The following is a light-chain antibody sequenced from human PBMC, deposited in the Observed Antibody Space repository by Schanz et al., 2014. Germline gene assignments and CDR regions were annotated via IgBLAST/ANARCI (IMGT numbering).Light chain of an antibody. CDR1: QSVSST. V-gene: IGKV3-20*01. J-gene: IGKJ1*01. CDR3: QQYGNSPGT. CDR2: GAS. Sequence: EILMTQSPATLSLSPGERATFSCRASQSVSSTLAWYQQKPGQAPRLLIYGASSRATGIPDRFSGSGSGTDFTLTISRLEPEDFAVYYCQQYGNSPGTFGQGTKVEIK.